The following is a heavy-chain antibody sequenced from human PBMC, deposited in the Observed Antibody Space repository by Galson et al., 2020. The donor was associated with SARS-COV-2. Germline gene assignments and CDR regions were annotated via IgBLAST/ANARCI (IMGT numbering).Heavy chain of an antibody. Sequence: SETLSLTCAVYGGSFSGYYWSWIRQPPGKGLEWIGEINHSGSTNYNPSLKSRVTISVDTSKNQFSLKLSSVTAADTAVYYCARAGYSSSWYVALSYRRRMDVWGQGTTVTVSS. CDR2: INHSGST. CDR1: GGSFSGYY. J-gene: IGHJ6*02. V-gene: IGHV4-34*01. D-gene: IGHD6-13*01. CDR3: ARAGYSSSWYVALSYRRRMDV.